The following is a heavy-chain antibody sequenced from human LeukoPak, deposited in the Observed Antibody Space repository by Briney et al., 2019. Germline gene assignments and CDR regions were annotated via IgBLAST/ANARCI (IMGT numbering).Heavy chain of an antibody. CDR2: ISAYNGNT. D-gene: IGHD3-10*01. V-gene: IGHV1-18*01. CDR3: ARDWDGSGSYYKIKRNYFDY. CDR1: GYTFTSYG. Sequence: ASVKVSCKASGYTFTSYGISWVRQAPGQGLEWMGWISAYNGNTNYAQKLQGRVTMTTDTSTSTAYMELRSLRSDDTAVYYCARDWDGSGSYYKIKRNYFDYWGQGTLVTVSS. J-gene: IGHJ4*02.